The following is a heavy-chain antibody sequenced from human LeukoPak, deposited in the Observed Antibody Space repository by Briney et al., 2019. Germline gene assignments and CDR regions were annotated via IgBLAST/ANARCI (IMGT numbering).Heavy chain of an antibody. CDR3: ARAAYYYDGSGYYLGD. CDR1: GYTFTDYY. D-gene: IGHD3-22*01. CDR2: INPNSGGT. V-gene: IGHV1-2*06. J-gene: IGHJ4*02. Sequence: ASVKVSCKASGYTFTDYYMHWVRQAPGQGLEWMGRINPNSGGTNYAQKFQARVTMARDTSISTAYMELSRLRSDDTALYYCARAAYYYDGSGYYLGDWGQGTLVTVSS.